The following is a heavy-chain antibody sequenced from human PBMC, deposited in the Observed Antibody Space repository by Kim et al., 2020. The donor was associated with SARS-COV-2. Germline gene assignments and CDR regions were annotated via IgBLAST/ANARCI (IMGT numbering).Heavy chain of an antibody. V-gene: IGHV3-30*18. Sequence: GGSLRLSCAASGFTFSSYGMHWVRQAPGKGLEWVAVISYDGSNKYYADSVKGRFTISRDNSKNTLYLQMNSLRAEDTAVYYCAKDGARFHYYYYGMDVWGQGTTVTVSS. J-gene: IGHJ6*02. CDR3: AKDGARFHYYYYGMDV. CDR1: GFTFSSYG. CDR2: ISYDGSNK. D-gene: IGHD3-3*01.